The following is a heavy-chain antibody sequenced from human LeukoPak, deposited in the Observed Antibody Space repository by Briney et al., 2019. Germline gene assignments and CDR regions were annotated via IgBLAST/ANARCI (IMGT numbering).Heavy chain of an antibody. V-gene: IGHV3-23*01. CDR2: ISGSGGST. CDR1: GFTFSSYA. Sequence: GGALRLSCAASGFTFSSYAMSWVRQAPGKGLEWVSAISGSGGSTYYADSVKGRFTISRDNSKNTLYLQMNSLRAEDTAVYYCAKDLDCSSTSCYPDYWGQGTLVTVSS. J-gene: IGHJ4*02. CDR3: AKDLDCSSTSCYPDY. D-gene: IGHD2-2*01.